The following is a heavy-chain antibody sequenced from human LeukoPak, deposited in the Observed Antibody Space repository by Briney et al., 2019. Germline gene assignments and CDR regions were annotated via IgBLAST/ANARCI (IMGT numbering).Heavy chain of an antibody. CDR2: ISYDGSNK. Sequence: PGGSLRLSCAASGFTFSNYAMHWVRQAPGKGLEWVAVISYDGSNKYYADSVKGRFTISRDNSKNTLYLQMNSLRGEDAAVYYCARDIFQLGYSGYDPWGQGTLVTVSS. CDR3: ARDIFQLGYSGYDP. D-gene: IGHD5-12*01. V-gene: IGHV3-30*04. CDR1: GFTFSNYA. J-gene: IGHJ5*02.